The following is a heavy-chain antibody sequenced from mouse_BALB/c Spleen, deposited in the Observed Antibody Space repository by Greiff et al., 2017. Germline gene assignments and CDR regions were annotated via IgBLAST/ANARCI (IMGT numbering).Heavy chain of an antibody. J-gene: IGHJ1*01. D-gene: IGHD1-1*01. Sequence: EVQRVESGGGLVQPGGSRKLSCAASGFTFSSFGMHWVRQAPEKGLEWVAYISSGSSTIYYADTVKGRFTISRDNPKNTLFLQMTSLRSEDTAMYYCARSSIYYGSSYWYFDVWGAGTTVTVSS. CDR3: ARSSIYYGSSYWYFDV. V-gene: IGHV5-17*02. CDR2: ISSGSSTI. CDR1: GFTFSSFG.